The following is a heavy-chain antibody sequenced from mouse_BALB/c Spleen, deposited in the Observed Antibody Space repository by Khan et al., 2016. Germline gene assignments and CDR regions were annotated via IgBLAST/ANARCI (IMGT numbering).Heavy chain of an antibody. J-gene: IGHJ4*01. V-gene: IGHV1S135*01. D-gene: IGHD1-1*01. CDR3: ASSTQSVYAMDY. CDR2: IDPFNGGT. CDR1: GYSFTSYY. Sequence: LQQSGPELMKPGASVKISCKASGYSFTSYYMHWVKQSHGKSLEWIGYIDPFNGGTSYNQKFKGKATLTVDKSSSTAYMHLSSLTSEDSADYYCASSTQSVYAMDYWGQGTSVTVSS.